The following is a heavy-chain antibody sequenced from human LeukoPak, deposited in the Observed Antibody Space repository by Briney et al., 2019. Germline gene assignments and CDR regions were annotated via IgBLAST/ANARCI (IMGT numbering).Heavy chain of an antibody. CDR1: GFTFNSYD. V-gene: IGHV3-30*18. CDR2: ISYDGSNK. D-gene: IGHD6-19*01. CDR3: AKLAVAGTEEDY. J-gene: IGHJ4*02. Sequence: PGRSLRLSCAASGFTFNSYDLHWVRQAPGKGLEWLTSISYDGSNKYYADSVKGRFTISRDNSKNALYLQMNSLRAEDTAVYYCAKLAVAGTEEDYWGQGTLVTVSS.